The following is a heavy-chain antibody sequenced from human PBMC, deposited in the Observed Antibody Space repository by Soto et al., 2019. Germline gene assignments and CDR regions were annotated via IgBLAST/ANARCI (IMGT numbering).Heavy chain of an antibody. CDR3: ARADIGFDY. V-gene: IGHV3-33*01. Sequence: QVQLVESGGGVVQPGRSLRLSCAASGFTFSSYGMHWVRQAPGKGLEWVAVIWYDGSNKYYADSVKGRFTISRDNSKNTLYLQMNSLRAEDTAVDYCARADIGFDYWGQGTLVTVSS. CDR1: GFTFSSYG. CDR2: IWYDGSNK. J-gene: IGHJ4*02.